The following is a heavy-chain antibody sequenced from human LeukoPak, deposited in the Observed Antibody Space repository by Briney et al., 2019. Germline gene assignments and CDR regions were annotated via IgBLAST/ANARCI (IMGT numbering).Heavy chain of an antibody. Sequence: PSETLSLTCTVSGGSISSYYWSWIRQPPGKGLEWIGYIYYSGSTNYNPSLKSRVTISVDTSKNQFSLKLSSVTAADTAVYYCAREDSSGRYYFDYWGQGTLVTVSS. D-gene: IGHD6-19*01. CDR3: AREDSSGRYYFDY. V-gene: IGHV4-59*01. CDR1: GGSISSYY. J-gene: IGHJ4*02. CDR2: IYYSGST.